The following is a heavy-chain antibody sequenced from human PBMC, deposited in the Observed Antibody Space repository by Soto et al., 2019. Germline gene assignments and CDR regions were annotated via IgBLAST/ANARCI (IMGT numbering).Heavy chain of an antibody. CDR3: ARWPPPRYTADLYAVDV. CDR2: IVPSLDTT. D-gene: IGHD3-16*02. Sequence: QVHLVQSGTEVKKPGSSVKVSCKASGGTFSSSGFSWVRQAPVQGLEWMGMIVPSLDTTNYAQKFQARVPITADEVTGTADMELRSLRSEDTAVYYCARWPPPRYTADLYAVDVWGQGTRVIVSS. CDR1: GGTFSSSG. J-gene: IGHJ6*02. V-gene: IGHV1-69*11.